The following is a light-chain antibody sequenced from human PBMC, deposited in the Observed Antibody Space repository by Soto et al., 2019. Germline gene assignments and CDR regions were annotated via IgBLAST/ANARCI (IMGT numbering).Light chain of an antibody. V-gene: IGKV1-39*01. J-gene: IGKJ1*01. Sequence: DNQMTQSPSSLSASVEDRVIITCRASQSISNHLNWYQQKPGKAPKLLIFAASSLQSGVPSRFSGSRSAPDFTLTISSLQPEDFATYYCQQSYSSPPTFGQGTKVDIK. CDR3: QQSYSSPPT. CDR2: AAS. CDR1: QSISNH.